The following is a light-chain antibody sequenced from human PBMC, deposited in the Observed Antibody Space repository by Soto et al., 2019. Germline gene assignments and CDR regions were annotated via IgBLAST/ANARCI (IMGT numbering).Light chain of an antibody. V-gene: IGKV1-5*03. J-gene: IGKJ4*01. Sequence: DIKMTQSPSTLSASVGDRVTITCRASQSITSWLAWYQQKPGKAPKLLIYKASSLESGVPSRFSGSGSGTDFTLTISCLQSEDFATYYCQQYYSYPLTFGGGTKVDI. CDR1: QSITSW. CDR3: QQYYSYPLT. CDR2: KAS.